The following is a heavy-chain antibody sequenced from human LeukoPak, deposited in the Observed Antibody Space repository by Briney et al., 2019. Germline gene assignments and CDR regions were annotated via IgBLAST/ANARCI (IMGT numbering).Heavy chain of an antibody. Sequence: SETLFLTCTVSGGSFSSYYWNWIRQPPGKGLEWIGYIYYSGSTNYNPSLKSRATISVDTSKDQFSLKLSSVTAADTAVYYCARDNRGSNTFDLWGRGTLVTVSS. CDR1: GGSFSSYY. V-gene: IGHV4-59*01. D-gene: IGHD4/OR15-4a*01. CDR3: ARDNRGSNTFDL. CDR2: IYYSGST. J-gene: IGHJ2*01.